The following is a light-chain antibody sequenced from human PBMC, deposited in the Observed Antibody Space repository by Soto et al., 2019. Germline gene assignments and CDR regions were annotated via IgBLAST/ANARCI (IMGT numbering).Light chain of an antibody. V-gene: IGLV1-40*01. CDR3: QSFGSSLSGYV. CDR1: SSNIGAGYD. J-gene: IGLJ7*01. Sequence: QSVLTQPTSVSVAPGQRVTISCTGSSSNIGAGYDVHWYQQVPGTAPKLLIYGNSNRPSGVPDRFSGSKSGTSASLAITGLQAEDEADYYCQSFGSSLSGYVFGTGTQLTVL. CDR2: GNS.